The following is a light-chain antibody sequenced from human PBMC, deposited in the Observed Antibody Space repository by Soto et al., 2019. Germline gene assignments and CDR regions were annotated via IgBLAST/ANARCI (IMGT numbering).Light chain of an antibody. CDR3: CSYAGSSSAYV. V-gene: IGLV2-23*02. CDR1: SSDVGSYNV. Sequence: QSVLTQPASVSGSPGQSITISCTGTSSDVGSYNVVSWYQQHPGKAPKLLIYEVSKRPSGVSDRISGSKSGNTASLTNSALQAKDEVDYHCCSYAGSSSAYVFGTGTKLTVL. CDR2: EVS. J-gene: IGLJ1*01.